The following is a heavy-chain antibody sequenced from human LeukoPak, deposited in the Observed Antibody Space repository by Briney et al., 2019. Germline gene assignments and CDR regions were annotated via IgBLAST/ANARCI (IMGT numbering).Heavy chain of an antibody. CDR3: ARIDRAVAGTIDY. CDR2: IYYSGST. V-gene: IGHV4-59*08. D-gene: IGHD6-19*01. CDR1: GGSISSYF. J-gene: IGHJ4*02. Sequence: SETLSLTCTVFGGSISSYFWSWLRQPPGKGLECIGYIYYSGSTNYNPSLKSRVTMSVDTSKNQFSLKLSSVTAADTAVYYCARIDRAVAGTIDYWGQGTLVTVSS.